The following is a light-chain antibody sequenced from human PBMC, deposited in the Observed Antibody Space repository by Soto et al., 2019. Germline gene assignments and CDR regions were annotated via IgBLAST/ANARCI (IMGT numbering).Light chain of an antibody. J-gene: IGKJ1*01. CDR2: LGS. CDR1: QGLRHSNGYNL. CDR3: MQALQTRT. V-gene: IGKV2-28*01. Sequence: DGVMTHSPLSLPFTPGEPASISCRSSQGLRHSNGYNLLDWYLQKPGQSPQLLIYLGSNRTYAVPYRFSGSGSGTDLTLKISRVEADDVGLYYCMQALQTRTFDQGTKVEIK.